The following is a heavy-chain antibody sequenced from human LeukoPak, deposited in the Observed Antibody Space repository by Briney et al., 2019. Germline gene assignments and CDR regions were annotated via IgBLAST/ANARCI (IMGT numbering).Heavy chain of an antibody. J-gene: IGHJ4*02. CDR2: INPNSGGT. Sequence: GASVKVSCKASGYTFTGHYMHWVRQAPGQGLEWMGWINPNSGGTNYAQKFQGRVTMTRDTSISTAYMELSGLRSDDTAVYYCARVFISGYYVDYWGQGTLVTVSS. V-gene: IGHV1-2*02. CDR3: ARVFISGYYVDY. CDR1: GYTFTGHY. D-gene: IGHD3-22*01.